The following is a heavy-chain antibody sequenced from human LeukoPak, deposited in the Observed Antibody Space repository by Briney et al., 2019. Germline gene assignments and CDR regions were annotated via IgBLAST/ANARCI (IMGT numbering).Heavy chain of an antibody. V-gene: IGHV3-21*01. CDR2: ISSRSSYI. Sequence: GGSLRLSCPGSGFTFRSDSVDSVRQAPGKGLEWVSSISSRSSYIYYADSVKGRFTISRDNAKNSLYLQMNSLRAEDTAVYYYARRSRPPGEYYFDYWGQGTLVTVSS. CDR1: GFTFRSDS. D-gene: IGHD1-14*01. J-gene: IGHJ4*02. CDR3: ARRSRPPGEYYFDY.